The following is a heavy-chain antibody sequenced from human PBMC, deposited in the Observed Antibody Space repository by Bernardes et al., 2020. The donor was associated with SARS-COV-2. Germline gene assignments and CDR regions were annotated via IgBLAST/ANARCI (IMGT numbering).Heavy chain of an antibody. D-gene: IGHD3-22*01. V-gene: IGHV5-51*01. CDR3: ARVPIPKNYYDSSGYYSVHYGMDV. Sequence: SLKISCKGSGYSFTSYWIGWVRQMPGKGLEWMGIIYPGDSDTRYSPSFQGQVTISADKSISTAYLQWSSLKASDTAMYYCARVPIPKNYYDSSGYYSVHYGMDVWGQGTTVTVSS. J-gene: IGHJ6*02. CDR1: GYSFTSYW. CDR2: IYPGDSDT.